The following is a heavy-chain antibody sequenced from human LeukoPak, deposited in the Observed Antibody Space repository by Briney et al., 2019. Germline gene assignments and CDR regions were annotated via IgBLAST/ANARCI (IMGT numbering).Heavy chain of an antibody. J-gene: IGHJ4*02. V-gene: IGHV3-48*01. CDR3: ASPGPYYGSGSYRY. D-gene: IGHD3-10*01. CDR1: GFTFGSYS. Sequence: PGGSLRLSCAASGFTFGSYSMNWVRQAPGKGLEWVSYISSSSSTIYYADSVKGRFTISRDNAKNSLYLQMNSLRAEDTAVYYCASPGPYYGSGSYRYWGQGTLVTVSS. CDR2: ISSSSSTI.